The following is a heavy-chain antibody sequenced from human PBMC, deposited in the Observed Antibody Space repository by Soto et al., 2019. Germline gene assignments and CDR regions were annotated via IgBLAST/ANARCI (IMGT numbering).Heavy chain of an antibody. CDR1: GFSLSTSGVG. Sequence: SGPTLVNPTQTLTLTCTFSGFSLSTSGVGVGWIRQPPGKALEWLALIYWNDDKRYSPSLKSRLTITKDTSKNQVVLTMTNMDPVDTASYYWATFEEGSLSLHYCGQGTLVTDS. CDR3: ATFEEGSLSLHY. V-gene: IGHV2-5*01. J-gene: IGHJ4*02. D-gene: IGHD3-16*02. CDR2: IYWNDDK.